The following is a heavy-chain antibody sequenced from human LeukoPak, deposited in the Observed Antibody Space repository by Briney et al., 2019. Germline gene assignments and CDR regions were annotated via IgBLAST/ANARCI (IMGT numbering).Heavy chain of an antibody. Sequence: PSETLSLTCTVSGGSISGYFWTWVRQPAGEELEWIGRIYSSGRTNYNPSLKSRVTMSVDTSKNQFSLKLNSVTAADTAVYFCARERFGGSTFLDNWGQGTLVTVSS. D-gene: IGHD3-10*01. J-gene: IGHJ4*02. CDR3: ARERFGGSTFLDN. CDR2: IYSSGRT. CDR1: GGSISGYF. V-gene: IGHV4-4*07.